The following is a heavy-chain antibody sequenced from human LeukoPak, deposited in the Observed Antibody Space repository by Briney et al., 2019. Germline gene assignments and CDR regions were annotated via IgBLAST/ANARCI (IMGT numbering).Heavy chain of an antibody. J-gene: IGHJ1*01. CDR3: ARQYDSSGYLH. Sequence: SETLSLTCTVSGGSLSSYYWSWIRQPPGKGLEWIGYIYYSGSTNYNPSLKSRVTISVDTSKNQFSLKLSSVTAADTAVYYCARQYDSSGYLHWGQGTLVTVSS. CDR2: IYYSGST. V-gene: IGHV4-59*08. CDR1: GGSLSSYY. D-gene: IGHD3-22*01.